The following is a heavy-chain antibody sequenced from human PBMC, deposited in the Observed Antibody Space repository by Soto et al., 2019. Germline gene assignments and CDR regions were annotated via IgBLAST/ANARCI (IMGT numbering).Heavy chain of an antibody. Sequence: LRLSCAGSGFTVTDNHMTWVRQAPGRGPEWVSTIYYNGNTFHADSVKGRFTISRDNSKNTLYLQMNSLRAEDTAVYYCAKELHTSSGWSQVIYWGQGTLVTVSS. CDR1: GFTVTDNH. J-gene: IGHJ4*02. V-gene: IGHV3-53*01. D-gene: IGHD6-19*01. CDR3: AKELHTSSGWSQVIY. CDR2: IYYNGNT.